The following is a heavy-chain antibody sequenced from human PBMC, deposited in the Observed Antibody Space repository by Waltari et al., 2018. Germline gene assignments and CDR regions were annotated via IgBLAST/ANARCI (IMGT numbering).Heavy chain of an antibody. CDR1: GFTFSSYW. J-gene: IGHJ4*02. CDR2: IKQDGSEK. D-gene: IGHD3-3*01. V-gene: IGHV3-7*01. CDR3: ARDPLRHYDVWSGSRGY. Sequence: EVQLVESGGGVVQPGGSLRLSCAASGFTFSSYWMSWVRQAPGKGLEWVANIKQDGSEKYYVDSVKGRFTISRDNAKNSLYLQMNSLRAEDTAVYYCARDPLRHYDVWSGSRGYWGQGTLVTVSS.